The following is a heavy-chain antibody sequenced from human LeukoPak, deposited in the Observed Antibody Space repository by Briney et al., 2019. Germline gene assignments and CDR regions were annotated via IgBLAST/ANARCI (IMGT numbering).Heavy chain of an antibody. Sequence: GGSLRLSCAASGFTFSSYWMSWVRQAPGKGLEWVANIKKDGSEKYYVDSVKGRFTISRDNAKNSLYLQMNSLRAEDTAVYYCARDRFYYYYYYYMDVWGKGTTVTVSS. CDR1: GFTFSSYW. V-gene: IGHV3-7*01. CDR3: ARDRFYYYYYYYMDV. CDR2: IKKDGSEK. J-gene: IGHJ6*03.